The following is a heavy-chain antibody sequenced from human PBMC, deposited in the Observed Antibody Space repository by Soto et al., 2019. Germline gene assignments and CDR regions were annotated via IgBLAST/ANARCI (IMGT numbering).Heavy chain of an antibody. J-gene: IGHJ6*02. Sequence: EVQLVESGGGLVKPGGSLRLSCAASGFTSSSYSMDWVRQAPGKGLEWVSSISSSSTYIHYADSVKGRFTISRDNAKNSLYLQMNSLRAEDTAVYYCASQTSGYYYYGMEVWGQGTTVTVSS. V-gene: IGHV3-21*01. CDR2: ISSSSTYI. CDR1: GFTSSSYS. CDR3: ASQTSGYYYYGMEV.